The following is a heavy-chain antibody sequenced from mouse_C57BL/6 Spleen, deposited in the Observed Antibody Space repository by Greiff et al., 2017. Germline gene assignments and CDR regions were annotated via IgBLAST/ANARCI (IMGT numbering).Heavy chain of an antibody. CDR1: GYTFTSYG. D-gene: IGHD3-3*01. CDR3: ARGTEERVDY. J-gene: IGHJ2*01. CDR2: IYPRSGNT. Sequence: QVHVKQSGAELARPGASVKLSCKASGYTFTSYGISWVKQRTGQGLEWIGEIYPRSGNTYYNEKFKGKATLTADKSSSTAYMELRSLTSEDSAVXFGARGTEERVDYWGQGTTLTVSS. V-gene: IGHV1-81*01.